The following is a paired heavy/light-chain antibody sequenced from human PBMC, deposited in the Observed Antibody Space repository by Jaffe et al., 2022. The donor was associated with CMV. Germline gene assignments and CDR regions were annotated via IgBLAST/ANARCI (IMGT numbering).Light chain of an antibody. CDR3: MQGSHWPPYT. CDR1: QSLVHSDGNTY. Sequence: DVVMTQSPLSLPVTLGQPASISCRSSQSLVHSDGNTYLNWFQQRPGQSPRRLIYKVSNRDSGVPDRFSGSGSGTDFTLKITRVEAEDVGIYYCMQGSHWPPYTFGQGTKLEI. CDR2: KVS. J-gene: IGKJ2*01. V-gene: IGKV2-30*02.
Heavy chain of an antibody. V-gene: IGHV3-11*01. CDR1: GFTFSDYY. D-gene: IGHD3-3*01. CDR2: ISSRSNTK. J-gene: IGHJ6*02. CDR3: ARGIWNGYTEYYHGMDV. Sequence: QVQLVESGGGLVKPGGSLRLSCAASGFTFSDYYMTWIRQAPGKGLEWISYISSRSNTKDYADSVKGRLTISRDNAKSSLYLQMNSLRADDTAVYYCARGIWNGYTEYYHGMDVWGQGTTVTVSS.